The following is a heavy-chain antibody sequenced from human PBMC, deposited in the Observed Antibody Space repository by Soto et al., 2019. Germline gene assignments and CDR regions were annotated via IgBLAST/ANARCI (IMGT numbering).Heavy chain of an antibody. V-gene: IGHV1-18*01. CDR3: ARAYCSSTSCSTKYYFDY. J-gene: IGHJ4*02. Sequence: ASVKVSCKASGYTFTSYGISWVRQAPGQGLEWMGWISAYNGNTNYAQKLQGRVTMTTDTSTSTAYMELRSLRSDDTAVYYCARAYCSSTSCSTKYYFDYWGQGTLVTVSS. D-gene: IGHD2-2*01. CDR2: ISAYNGNT. CDR1: GYTFTSYG.